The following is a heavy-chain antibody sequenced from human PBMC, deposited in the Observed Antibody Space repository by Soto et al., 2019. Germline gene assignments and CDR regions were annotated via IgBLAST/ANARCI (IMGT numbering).Heavy chain of an antibody. Sequence: GASVKVSCKASGGTFSSYAISWVRQAPGQGLEWMGGIIPIFGTANYAQKFQGRVTITADESTSTAYMELSSLRSEDTAVYYCARGASRAVAGTFDYWGQGTLVTVSS. J-gene: IGHJ4*02. CDR2: IIPIFGTA. CDR3: ARGASRAVAGTFDY. CDR1: GGTFSSYA. D-gene: IGHD6-19*01. V-gene: IGHV1-69*13.